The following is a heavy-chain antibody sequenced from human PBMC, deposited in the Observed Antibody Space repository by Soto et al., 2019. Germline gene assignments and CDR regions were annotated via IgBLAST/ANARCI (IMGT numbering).Heavy chain of an antibody. CDR1: GGTFSSYA. CDR3: ARDFFPEKDTRGGSYLADLGYYYYGMDV. CDR2: IIPIFGTA. Sequence: ASVKVSCKASGGTFSSYAISWVRQAPGQGLEWMGGIIPIFGTANYAQKFQGRVTITADESTSTAYMELSSLRSEDTAVYYCARDFFPEKDTRGGSYLADLGYYYYGMDVWGQGTTVTVSS. V-gene: IGHV1-69*13. D-gene: IGHD1-26*01. J-gene: IGHJ6*02.